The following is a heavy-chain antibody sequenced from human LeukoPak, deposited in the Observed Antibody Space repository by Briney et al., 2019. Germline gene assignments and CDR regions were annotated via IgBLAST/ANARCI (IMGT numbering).Heavy chain of an antibody. D-gene: IGHD3-10*01. V-gene: IGHV3-48*04. CDR1: GFNFRSYA. CDR3: ASELWFGESNALDT. CDR2: ISGRNII. J-gene: IGHJ3*02. Sequence: GGSLRLSCTASGFNFRSYAMSWVRQAPGKGLEWISYISGRNIINYADSVKGRFTISRDNTKNSLYLQMNSLRAEDTAVYYCASELWFGESNALDTWGQGTVVTVSS.